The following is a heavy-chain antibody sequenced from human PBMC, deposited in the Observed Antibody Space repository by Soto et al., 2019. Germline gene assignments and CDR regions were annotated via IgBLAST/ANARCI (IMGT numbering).Heavy chain of an antibody. D-gene: IGHD2-8*01. CDR3: ARLIGNSWLDS. CDR2: TYYRSKWDY. CDR1: GDSVSSNSVV. J-gene: IGHJ5*01. Sequence: PSQTLSLTCAISGDSVSSNSVVWNWIRQSPSRGLEWLGRTYYRSKWDYDYAASVKGRININPDTSNNQVSLHLDSVTPDDTAVYYCARLIGNSWLDSWGQGTLVTVSS. V-gene: IGHV6-1*01.